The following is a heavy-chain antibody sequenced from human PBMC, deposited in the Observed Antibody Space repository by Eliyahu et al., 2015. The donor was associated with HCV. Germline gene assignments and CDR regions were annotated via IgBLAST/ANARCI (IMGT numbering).Heavy chain of an antibody. V-gene: IGHV3-33*01. J-gene: IGHJ4*02. CDR3: ARVKLGGDYYFDY. CDR2: IWYDGSNK. D-gene: IGHD7-27*01. Sequence: QVQLVESGGGVVQPGRSLSLXCAASGFTFSSYGMHWVRQAPGKGLEWVAVIWYDGSNKYYADSVKGRFTISRDNSRNTLYLQMNSLRAEDTAVYYCARVKLGGDYYFDYWGQGTLVTVSS. CDR1: GFTFSSYG.